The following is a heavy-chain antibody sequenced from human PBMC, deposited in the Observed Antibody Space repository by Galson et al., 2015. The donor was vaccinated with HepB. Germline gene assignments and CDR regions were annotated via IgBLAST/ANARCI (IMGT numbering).Heavy chain of an antibody. D-gene: IGHD3-22*01. CDR3: ARDRSYDSSGPGWFDP. Sequence: SLRLSCAASGFTFSSYAMHWVRQAPGKGLEWVAVISYDGSNKYYADSVKGRFTISRDNSKNTLYLQMNSLRAEDTAVYYCARDRSYDSSGPGWFDPWGQGTLVTVSS. V-gene: IGHV3-30-3*01. CDR1: GFTFSSYA. J-gene: IGHJ5*02. CDR2: ISYDGSNK.